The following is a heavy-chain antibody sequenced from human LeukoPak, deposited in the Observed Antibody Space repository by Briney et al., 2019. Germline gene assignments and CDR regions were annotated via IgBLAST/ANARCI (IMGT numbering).Heavy chain of an antibody. V-gene: IGHV4-34*12. J-gene: IGHJ5*02. CDR1: GGSFSGYY. D-gene: IGHD3-10*01. Sequence: KPSETLSLTCAVYGGSFSGYYWGWIRQPPGKGLEWIGNIFYSGSTYYSPSLKRRVTISLDTSRNQFSLKLNSVTAADTAVYYCARLGGRLLWFGEFTPDNWFDPWGQGTLVTVSS. CDR3: ARLGGRLLWFGEFTPDNWFDP. CDR2: IFYSGST.